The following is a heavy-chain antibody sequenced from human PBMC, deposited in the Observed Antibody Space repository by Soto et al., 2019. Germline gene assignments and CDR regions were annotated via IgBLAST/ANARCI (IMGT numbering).Heavy chain of an antibody. J-gene: IGHJ4*02. CDR1: VASITRDGYY. CDR2: IYYSGNT. Sequence: SETLSLTCTFSVASITRDGYYCSWLRQHPWKGLEWIGHIYYSGNTYYDLSLGSRLTISVDTSKNQFSLRLTSVTAADTAVYYCARTVGSASPDFDYWGEGTLVT. CDR3: ARTVGSASPDFDY. D-gene: IGHD3-10*01. V-gene: IGHV4-31*03.